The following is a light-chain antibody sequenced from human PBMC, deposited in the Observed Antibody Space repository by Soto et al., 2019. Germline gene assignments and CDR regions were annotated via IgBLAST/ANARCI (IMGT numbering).Light chain of an antibody. CDR3: LQDFNYPWT. CDR1: QDIRSD. V-gene: IGKV1-6*01. J-gene: IGKJ1*01. Sequence: AIQVIQSPSSLSASVGDRVTITCRASQDIRSDLGWYQQKPGKAPKLLIFATSTLQSGVPSRFSGTGSGTDFTLTISSLQPEDFATYYCLQDFNYPWTFGQGTKVDIK. CDR2: ATS.